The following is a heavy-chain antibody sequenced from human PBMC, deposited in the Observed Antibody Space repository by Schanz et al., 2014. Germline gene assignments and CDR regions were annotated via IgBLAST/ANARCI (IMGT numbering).Heavy chain of an antibody. CDR1: GFTFENYA. Sequence: EVQLVESGGGVVRPGGSLRLSCAASGFTFENYALTWVRQVPGKGLEWVSAISGSGGSTYYADSVKGRFTISRDNSKNTLYLQMSSLRAEDTAVYYCANNWNLDYWGQGTLVTVSS. J-gene: IGHJ4*02. CDR2: ISGSGGST. CDR3: ANNWNLDY. V-gene: IGHV3-23*04. D-gene: IGHD1-20*01.